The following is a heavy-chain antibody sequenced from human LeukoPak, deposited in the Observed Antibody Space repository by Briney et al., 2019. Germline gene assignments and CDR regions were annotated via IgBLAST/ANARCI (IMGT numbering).Heavy chain of an antibody. CDR3: AKERHIVVVAFDI. CDR2: ISVSGNT. Sequence: GGSLRLSCAASGFTFSSYAMSWVRQGPGKGLEWVSAISVSGNTYHADSVKGRFTISRDNSKNTLYLQMNSLRAEDTAVYYCAKERHIVVVAFDIWGQGTMVTVSS. V-gene: IGHV3-23*01. D-gene: IGHD2-21*01. CDR1: GFTFSSYA. J-gene: IGHJ3*02.